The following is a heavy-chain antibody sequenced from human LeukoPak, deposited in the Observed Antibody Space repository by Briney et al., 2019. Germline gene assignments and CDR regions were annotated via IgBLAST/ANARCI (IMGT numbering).Heavy chain of an antibody. CDR1: GFTFSTYG. V-gene: IGHV3-30*18. D-gene: IGHD2-2*01. Sequence: GGSLRLSCAASGFTFSTYGMHWVRQAPGKGLEGAAVISYDGSNKYYADSVKGRFTISRDNSKNTLYLQMNSLRAEDTAVYYCAKTAWELGYCSSTSCYHFDYWGQGTLVTVSS. CDR2: ISYDGSNK. CDR3: AKTAWELGYCSSTSCYHFDY. J-gene: IGHJ4*02.